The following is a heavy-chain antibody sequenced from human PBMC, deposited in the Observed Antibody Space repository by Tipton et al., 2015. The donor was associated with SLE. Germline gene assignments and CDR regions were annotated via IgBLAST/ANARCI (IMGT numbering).Heavy chain of an antibody. CDR2: TNKDGREK. CDR3: AKELVVGPAEYFHH. Sequence: SLRLSCAASGFTFSNFWMSWVRQSPGKGLEWVANTNKDGREKNYLDSVRGRFTIPRDNAKNTLSLQMDSLRAEDTAVYYCAKELVVGPAEYFHHWGQGTLVTVSS. J-gene: IGHJ1*01. V-gene: IGHV3-7*04. CDR1: GFTFSNFW. D-gene: IGHD2-15*01.